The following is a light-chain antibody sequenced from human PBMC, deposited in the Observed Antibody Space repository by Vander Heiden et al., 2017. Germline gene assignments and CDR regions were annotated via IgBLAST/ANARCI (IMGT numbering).Light chain of an antibody. CDR3: QVWDSGSDHPVL. V-gene: IGLV3-21*02. J-gene: IGLJ2*01. Sequence: SYVLTQAPSASVAPGQTARISCGGNNIGHKSVHWYRQKPGQAPVLVVNDDSDRPSGIPGRFSASKSGNTATLSISRVEAGDEADYFCQVWDSGSDHPVLFGGGTKVTVL. CDR1: NIGHKS. CDR2: DDS.